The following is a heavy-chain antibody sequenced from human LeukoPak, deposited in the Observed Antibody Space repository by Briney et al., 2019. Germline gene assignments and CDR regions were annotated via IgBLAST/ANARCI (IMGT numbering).Heavy chain of an antibody. D-gene: IGHD3-22*01. V-gene: IGHV3-30*02. CDR1: GFTFSSYE. J-gene: IGHJ3*01. Sequence: GGSLRLSCAASGFTFSSYEMNWVRQAPGKGLEWVAFIRYDGGNKYYADSVKGRFTISRDNSKNTLYLQMNSLRAEDTAVYYCARGAYYYDSADVLDVRGQGTMVTVSS. CDR3: ARGAYYYDSADVLDV. CDR2: IRYDGGNK.